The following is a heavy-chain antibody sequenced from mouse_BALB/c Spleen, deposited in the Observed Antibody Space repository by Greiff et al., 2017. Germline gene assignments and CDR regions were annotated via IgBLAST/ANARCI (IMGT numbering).Heavy chain of an antibody. D-gene: IGHD2-1*01. J-gene: IGHJ4*01. Sequence: QVQLQQSGAELVRPGSSVMFSCKASGYAFSSYCMNWVKQRPGQGLEWMGQIYPGDGDTNYNGKFKGKATLTADKSSSTANMQLSSLTTEDSAVYFCARRGGNYEGAMDYWGQGTSVTVSS. CDR1: GYAFSSYC. CDR3: ARRGGNYEGAMDY. CDR2: IYPGDGDT. V-gene: IGHV1-80*01.